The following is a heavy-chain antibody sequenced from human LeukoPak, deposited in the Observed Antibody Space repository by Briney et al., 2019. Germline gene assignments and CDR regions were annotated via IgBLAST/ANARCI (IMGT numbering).Heavy chain of an antibody. CDR2: IYSGGST. CDR1: GFTLSSHN. CDR3: ARGPRYFDY. V-gene: IGHV3-53*01. Sequence: GGSLRLSCVASGFTLSSHNINWVRQAPGKGLEWVSVIYSGGSTYYADSVKGRFTISRDNSKNTLYLRMNSLRAEDTAVYYCARGPRYFDYWGQGTLVTVSS. J-gene: IGHJ4*02.